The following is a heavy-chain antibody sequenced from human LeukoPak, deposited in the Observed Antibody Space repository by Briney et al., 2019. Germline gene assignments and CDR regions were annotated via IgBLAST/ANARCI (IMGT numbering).Heavy chain of an antibody. Sequence: SETLSLTCAVYGGSFSGYYWSWIRQPPGKGLEWIGEINHSGSTNYNPSLTSRVTISVDTSKNQFSLKLSSVTAADTAVYYCARGLLLPGGAKHFDYWGQGTLVPVSS. V-gene: IGHV4-34*01. CDR3: ARGLLLPGGAKHFDY. CDR2: INHSGST. J-gene: IGHJ4*02. CDR1: GGSFSGYY. D-gene: IGHD1-26*01.